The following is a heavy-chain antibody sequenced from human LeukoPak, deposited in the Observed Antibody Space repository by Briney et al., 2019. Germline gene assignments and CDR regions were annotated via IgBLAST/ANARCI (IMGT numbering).Heavy chain of an antibody. CDR3: AKGRTLVGGSTRSYDY. V-gene: IGHV3-7*03. Sequence: GGSLRLSRAASGFTFSNYWMTWVRRAPGKGLEWVANIRRDGSETHYVDSVMGRFTISRDNAKNSLYLQMNSLRVEDTAVYYCAKGRTLVGGSTRSYDYWGQGTLVTVSS. D-gene: IGHD1-26*01. CDR1: GFTFSNYW. J-gene: IGHJ4*02. CDR2: IRRDGSET.